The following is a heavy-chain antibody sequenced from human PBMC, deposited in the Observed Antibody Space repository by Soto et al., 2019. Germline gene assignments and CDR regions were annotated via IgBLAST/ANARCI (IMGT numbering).Heavy chain of an antibody. D-gene: IGHD3-10*01. CDR1: GNSFVTYA. CDR3: ARVPPWGDSGRFYSQHYDS. Sequence: QVQLVQSGAEVKRPGASVKVSCKSSGNSFVTYAIHWVRQAPGQRLQWMGWINVGSGNTKYAQDFQGRVTFTRDTAATKTCMELSRLRSEDAAVYYCARVPPWGDSGRFYSQHYDSWGQGTLVTVSS. CDR2: INVGSGNT. J-gene: IGHJ4*02. V-gene: IGHV1-3*01.